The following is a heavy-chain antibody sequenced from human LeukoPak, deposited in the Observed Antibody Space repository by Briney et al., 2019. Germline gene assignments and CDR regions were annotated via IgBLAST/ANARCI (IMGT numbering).Heavy chain of an antibody. J-gene: IGHJ4*02. V-gene: IGHV3-21*01. D-gene: IGHD3-16*01. CDR1: GFTFTSYS. CDR2: ISGGGGST. CDR3: AGDSPMGSF. Sequence: GGSLRLSCAASGFTFTSYSMNWVRQAPGKGLEWVSTISGGGGSTYYADSVKGRFTISRDNAKNSLYLQMNSLRGEDTAVYYCAGDSPMGSFWGQGTLVTVSS.